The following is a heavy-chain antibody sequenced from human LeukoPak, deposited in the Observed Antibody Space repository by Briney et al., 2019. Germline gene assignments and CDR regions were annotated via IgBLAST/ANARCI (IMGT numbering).Heavy chain of an antibody. V-gene: IGHV3-30-3*01. CDR1: GFTFSSYA. CDR3: ASRSTDTAMVMVVDY. J-gene: IGHJ4*02. D-gene: IGHD5-18*01. Sequence: GGSLRLSCAASGFTFSSYAMHWVRQAPGKGLEWVAVISYDGSNKYYADSVKGRFTISRDNSKNTLYLQMNSLRAEDTAVYYCASRSTDTAMVMVVDYWGQGTLVTVSS. CDR2: ISYDGSNK.